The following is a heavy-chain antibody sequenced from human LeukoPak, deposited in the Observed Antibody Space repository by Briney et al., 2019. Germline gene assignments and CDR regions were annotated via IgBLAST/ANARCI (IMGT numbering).Heavy chain of an antibody. V-gene: IGHV3-30*03. Sequence: PGGSLRLSCAASGFTFSNYGMHWVRQAPGKGLEWVSVISYDGNNKYYADSVKGRVTISRDNSKNSLYLQMNSLRAEDTAVYYCARSSGWYHRGPDYYYYYMDVWGKGTTVTVS. CDR3: ARSSGWYHRGPDYYYYYMDV. CDR1: GFTFSNYG. D-gene: IGHD6-19*01. J-gene: IGHJ6*03. CDR2: ISYDGNNK.